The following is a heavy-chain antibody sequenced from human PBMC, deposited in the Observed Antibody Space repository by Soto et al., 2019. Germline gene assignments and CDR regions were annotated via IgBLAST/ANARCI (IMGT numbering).Heavy chain of an antibody. D-gene: IGHD5-12*01. CDR2: KHHSGTT. Sequence: PTETLSLTCAVSGVTISTYYWSWIRQPPGKGLEWIGYKHHSGTTNYNPSLKSRVTISVDTSKNQFSLRLTSVTAADTAIYYCVREAYLRYAKAIDHRGQ. V-gene: IGHV4-59*01. J-gene: IGHJ4*02. CDR3: VREAYLRYAKAIDH. CDR1: GVTISTYY.